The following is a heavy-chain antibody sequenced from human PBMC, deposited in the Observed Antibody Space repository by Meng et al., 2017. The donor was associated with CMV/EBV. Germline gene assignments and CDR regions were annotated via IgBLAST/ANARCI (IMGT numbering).Heavy chain of an antibody. CDR1: GGSIVSYY. J-gene: IGHJ4*02. V-gene: IGHV4-4*07. D-gene: IGHD2-21*01. CDR3: ARGSYYRYVIDY. Sequence: QLLLLGSGPGLVSPSVTLSLHCTVAGGSIVSYYWSWIRQPAGKGLGWIGRIYTSASTNYNPSLKSRVTMSVDTSKNQLSLKLSSVTAADTAVYYCARGSYYRYVIDYWGQGTLVTVSS. CDR2: IYTSAST.